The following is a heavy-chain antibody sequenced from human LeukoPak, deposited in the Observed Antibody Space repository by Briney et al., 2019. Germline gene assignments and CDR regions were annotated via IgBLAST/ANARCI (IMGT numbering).Heavy chain of an antibody. J-gene: IGHJ3*02. CDR3: ARRSRNGLDAFDI. CDR1: AYTFTVYY. Sequence: ASVNVSCTASAYTFTVYYLHWVRQAPGQGLQWMGGIDPNNGDTEYAQKFQGRVTMTRDRSISTAYMELGRLTSDDTAVYYCARRSRNGLDAFDIWGQGTMVTVSS. V-gene: IGHV1-2*02. CDR2: IDPNNGDT. D-gene: IGHD1-14*01.